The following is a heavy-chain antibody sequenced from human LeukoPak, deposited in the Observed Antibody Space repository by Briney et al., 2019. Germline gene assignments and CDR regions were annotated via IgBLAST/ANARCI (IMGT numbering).Heavy chain of an antibody. J-gene: IGHJ4*02. Sequence: PSETLSLTCAVSGGSISSSNWWSWVRQPPGKGLEWIGEIYHSGSTNYNPSLKSRVTISVDKSKNQFSLKLSSVTAADTAVYYCARALGSPGIAAAGGFDYWGQGTLVTVSS. D-gene: IGHD6-13*01. CDR2: IYHSGST. CDR1: GGSISSSNW. V-gene: IGHV4-4*02. CDR3: ARALGSPGIAAAGGFDY.